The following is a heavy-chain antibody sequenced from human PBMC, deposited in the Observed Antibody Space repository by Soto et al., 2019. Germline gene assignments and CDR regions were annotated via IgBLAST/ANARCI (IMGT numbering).Heavy chain of an antibody. V-gene: IGHV3-48*01. Sequence: VQLVESGGGLVQPGGSLRLSCAASGFTFSSYSMNWVRQAPGKGLEWVSYISSSSSNIYYADSVKGRFTISRDNAKNTQYLQRNSLRADDTAVYYCARADLGDFWSAVSPFDFWGQGTLVTVAS. J-gene: IGHJ4*02. CDR3: ARADLGDFWSAVSPFDF. CDR2: ISSSSSNI. D-gene: IGHD3-3*01. CDR1: GFTFSSYS.